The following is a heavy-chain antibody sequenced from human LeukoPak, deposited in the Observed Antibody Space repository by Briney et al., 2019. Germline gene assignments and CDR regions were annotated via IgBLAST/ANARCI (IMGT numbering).Heavy chain of an antibody. V-gene: IGHV3-74*01. Sequence: PGGSLRLSCAASGFTFSTSWMHWVCQAPGKGLVWVSRITSDGSATSYADSVKGRFTIPRDNAKNTVYLQMNSLRAEDTAVYYCASFACSSGTCYDYFDYWGQGNLVTVSS. CDR1: GFTFSTSW. D-gene: IGHD2-15*01. CDR2: ITSDGSAT. J-gene: IGHJ4*02. CDR3: ASFACSSGTCYDYFDY.